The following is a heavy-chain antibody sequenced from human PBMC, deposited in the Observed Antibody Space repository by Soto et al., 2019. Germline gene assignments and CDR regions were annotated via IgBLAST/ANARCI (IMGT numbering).Heavy chain of an antibody. D-gene: IGHD3-22*01. CDR1: GGSISSSNW. Sequence: LPETLSLTCAVSGGSISSSNWWSWVRQPPGKGLEWIGEIYHSGSTNYNSSLKSRVTISVDKTKNQFSLKLSSVTAADTALYYCARINRAFYYYDSSGYLDYWGQGTLVTVSS. J-gene: IGHJ4*02. CDR2: IYHSGST. CDR3: ARINRAFYYYDSSGYLDY. V-gene: IGHV4-4*03.